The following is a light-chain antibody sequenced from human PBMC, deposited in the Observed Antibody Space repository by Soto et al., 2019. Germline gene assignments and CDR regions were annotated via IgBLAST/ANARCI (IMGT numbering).Light chain of an antibody. CDR1: QSVLYSSNNKNY. V-gene: IGKV4-1*01. J-gene: IGKJ2*01. CDR2: WAS. Sequence: DIVLTQSPDSLAVSLGERATINCKSSQSVLYSSNNKNYLAWYQQKPGQPPKLLIYWASTRASGVPDRFSGRGSGTDFTLTISSLQAEDVAVYYCQQYYSTPHTFGQGTKLEIK. CDR3: QQYYSTPHT.